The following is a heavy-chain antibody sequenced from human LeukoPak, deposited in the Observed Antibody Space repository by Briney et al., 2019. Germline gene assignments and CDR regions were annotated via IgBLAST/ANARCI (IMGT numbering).Heavy chain of an antibody. J-gene: IGHJ6*01. Sequence: ASVKVSCKASGYTFTSYGISWVRQAPGQGLEWMGWISAYNGNTNYAQKLQGRVTMTTDTSTSTAYMELRSLRSDDTAVYYCARDSPYCSGGSCYEYYYYGMDVWGQGTTVTVSS. V-gene: IGHV1-18*01. CDR1: GYTFTSYG. CDR2: ISAYNGNT. CDR3: ARDSPYCSGGSCYEYYYYGMDV. D-gene: IGHD2-15*01.